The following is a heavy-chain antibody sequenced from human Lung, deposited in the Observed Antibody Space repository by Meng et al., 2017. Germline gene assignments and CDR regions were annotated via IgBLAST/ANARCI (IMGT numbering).Heavy chain of an antibody. J-gene: IGHJ4*02. CDR3: ARGPTTMAHDFDY. V-gene: IGHV4-34*01. Sequence: HVPRQQWCARLLTPSETLSLPCVVSGGSFSDSYWRWIRQPPGKGLEWIGKINHSGSTNYNPSLESRATISVDTSQNNLSLKLSSVTAADSAVYYCARGPTTMAHDFDYWGQGTLVTVSS. D-gene: IGHD4-11*01. CDR2: INHSGST. CDR1: GGSFSDSY.